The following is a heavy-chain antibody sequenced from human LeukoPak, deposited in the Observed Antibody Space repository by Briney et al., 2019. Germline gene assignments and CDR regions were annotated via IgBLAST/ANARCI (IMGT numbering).Heavy chain of an antibody. CDR3: ARVYGAGYDFRGAFDI. V-gene: IGHV4-59*01. J-gene: IGHJ3*02. CDR2: IYYTGST. CDR1: GDSISTYY. Sequence: SETLSLTCTVSGDSISTYYWSWIRQPPGKGLEWFGYIYYTGSTNYNPSLKSRVTISVDTSKNQFSLKLSSVTAADTAVYYCARVYGAGYDFRGAFDIWGQGTMVTVS. D-gene: IGHD5-12*01.